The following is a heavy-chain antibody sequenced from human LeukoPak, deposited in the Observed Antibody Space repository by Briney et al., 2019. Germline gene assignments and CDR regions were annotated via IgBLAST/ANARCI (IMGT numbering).Heavy chain of an antibody. CDR1: GFTFSSYS. J-gene: IGHJ4*02. CDR2: ISSSSSTI. Sequence: PGGSLRLPCAASGFTFSSYSMNWVRQAPGKGLEWVSYISSSSSTIYYADSVKGRFTISRDNAKNSLYLQMNSLRAEDTAVYYCARVEPYSSGWYDYWGQGTLVTVSS. CDR3: ARVEPYSSGWYDY. V-gene: IGHV3-48*01. D-gene: IGHD6-19*01.